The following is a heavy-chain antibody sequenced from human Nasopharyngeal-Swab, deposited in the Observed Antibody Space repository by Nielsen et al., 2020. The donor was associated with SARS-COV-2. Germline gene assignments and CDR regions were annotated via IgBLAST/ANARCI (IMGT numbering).Heavy chain of an antibody. D-gene: IGHD2-2*01. CDR2: IYYSGST. V-gene: IGHV4-39*01. J-gene: IGHJ3*02. CDR3: ARPNTPEDIVVVPAAIAFDI. Sequence: WIRQPPGKGLEWIGSIYYSGSTYYNPSLKSRVTISVDTSKIQFSLKLSSVTAADTAVYYCARPNTPEDIVVVPAAIAFDIWGQGTMVTVSS.